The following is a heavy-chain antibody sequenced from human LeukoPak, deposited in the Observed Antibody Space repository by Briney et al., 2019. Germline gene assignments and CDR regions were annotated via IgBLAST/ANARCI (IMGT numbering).Heavy chain of an antibody. J-gene: IGHJ4*02. D-gene: IGHD2-8*01. V-gene: IGHV3-21*04. CDR1: GFTFSSYS. CDR3: AKQPYCSNGVCYLRYYFDY. CDR2: ISSSSSYI. Sequence: GGSLRLSCAASGFTFSSYSMNWVRQAPGKGLEWVSSISSSSSYIYYADSVKGRFTISRDNAKNSLYLQMNSLRAEDTAVYYCAKQPYCSNGVCYLRYYFDYRGQGTLVTVSS.